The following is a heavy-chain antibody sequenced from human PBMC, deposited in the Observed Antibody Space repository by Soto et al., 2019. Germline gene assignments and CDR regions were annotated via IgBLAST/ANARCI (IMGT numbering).Heavy chain of an antibody. CDR1: GFFFEDYA. D-gene: IGHD3-10*01. CDR3: AKDMRSSQGGSYAAEL. Sequence: PGGYLRLSCADSGFFFEDYAMHWVRQAPGKGLEWVSAISWNSGNIGYADSVKGRFTISRDNAKNSLYLQMNSLRTEDTAFYFCAKDMRSSQGGSYAAELWGQGTLVTVSS. CDR2: ISWNSGNI. J-gene: IGHJ4*02. V-gene: IGHV3-9*01.